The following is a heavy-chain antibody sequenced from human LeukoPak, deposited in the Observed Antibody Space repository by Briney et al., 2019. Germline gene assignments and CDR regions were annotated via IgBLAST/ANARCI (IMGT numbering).Heavy chain of an antibody. D-gene: IGHD6-13*01. CDR1: GGSISSYY. Sequence: PSETLSLTCTVSGGSISSYYWSWIRQPPGKGLEWVGYIYYSESTNYYPSLKSRVTISVDTSKNQFSLKLSSVTAADAAVYYCARRGVRSSSWENYFDYWGQGTLVTVSS. J-gene: IGHJ4*02. CDR2: IYYSEST. V-gene: IGHV4-59*08. CDR3: ARRGVRSSSWENYFDY.